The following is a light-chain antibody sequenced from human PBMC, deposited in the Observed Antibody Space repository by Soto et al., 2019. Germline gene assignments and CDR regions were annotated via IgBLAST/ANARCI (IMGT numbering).Light chain of an antibody. CDR1: QSISSW. J-gene: IGKJ1*01. CDR3: QQYNSYSGT. V-gene: IGKV1-5*01. Sequence: PSTLSAFVGDRVTITCRASQSISSWLAWYQQKPGKALKLLIYDASSLESGVPSRFSGSGSGTEFTLTISSLQPDDFATYYCQQYNSYSGTFGQGTKVDIK. CDR2: DAS.